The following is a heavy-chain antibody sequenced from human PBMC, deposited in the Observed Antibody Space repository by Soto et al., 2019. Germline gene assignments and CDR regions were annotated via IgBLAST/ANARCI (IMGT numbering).Heavy chain of an antibody. V-gene: IGHV4-31*03. D-gene: IGHD5-12*01. J-gene: IGHJ6*02. Sequence: TLSLPCTVSGGSISIVGYYWSWIRQHPGKGLEWIGYIYYSGSTYYNPSLKSRVTISVDTSKNQFSLKLSSVTAADTAVYYCTRVKRGYDADYYYYYGMDVWGQGTTVTVSS. CDR1: GGSISIVGYY. CDR3: TRVKRGYDADYYYYYGMDV. CDR2: IYYSGST.